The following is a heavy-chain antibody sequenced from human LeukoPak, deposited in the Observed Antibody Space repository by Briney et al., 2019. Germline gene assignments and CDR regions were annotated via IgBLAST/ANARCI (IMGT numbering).Heavy chain of an antibody. Sequence: GGSLRLSCAASGFTFTSYAMSWVRQAPGKGLEWVSGISGSGGSTYYADSVKGRFTISRDNSKNTLYLQMNSLRAEDTAVYYCAKVTMIGWFDPWGQGTLVTVSS. CDR1: GFTFTSYA. V-gene: IGHV3-23*01. CDR2: ISGSGGST. D-gene: IGHD3-22*01. J-gene: IGHJ5*02. CDR3: AKVTMIGWFDP.